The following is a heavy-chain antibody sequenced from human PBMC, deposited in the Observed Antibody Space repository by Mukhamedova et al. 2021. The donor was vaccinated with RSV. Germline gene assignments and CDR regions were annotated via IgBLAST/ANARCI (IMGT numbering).Heavy chain of an antibody. CDR2: ISSASSYM. J-gene: IGHJ3*01. V-gene: IGHV3-21*01. CDR3: AREADDSSGYYGLSGAFDL. D-gene: IGHD3-22*01. Sequence: GLEWVSSISSASSYMYYGDSVKGRFAISRDNAKNSLYLQMDSLRAEDTAVFYCAREADDSSGYYGLSGAFDLWGQGPMVTVSS.